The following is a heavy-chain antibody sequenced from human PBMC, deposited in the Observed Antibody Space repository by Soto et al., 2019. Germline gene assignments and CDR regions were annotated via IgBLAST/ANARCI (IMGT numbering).Heavy chain of an antibody. D-gene: IGHD5-18*01. V-gene: IGHV1-69*06. CDR1: GGTFSSYA. J-gene: IGHJ4*02. CDR3: ARDEPGYSYGYGNY. Sequence: SVKVSCKASGGTFSSYAIIWVRQAPGQGLEWMGGIIPIFGTANYAQKFQGRVTITADKSTSTAYMELSSLRSEDTAVYYCARDEPGYSYGYGNYWGQGTLVTVSS. CDR2: IIPIFGTA.